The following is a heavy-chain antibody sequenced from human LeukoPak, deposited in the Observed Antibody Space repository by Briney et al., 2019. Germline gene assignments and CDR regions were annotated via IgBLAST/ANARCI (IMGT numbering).Heavy chain of an antibody. CDR1: GGSFSGYY. J-gene: IGHJ4*02. CDR2: INHSGST. D-gene: IGHD4-23*01. Sequence: SETLSLTCAVYGGSFSGYYWSWIRQPPGKGLEWIGEINHSGSTNYNPSLKSRVTISVDTSKNQFSLKLSSVTAADTAVYYCARQTVVHYYFDYWGQGTLVTVSS. CDR3: ARQTVVHYYFDY. V-gene: IGHV4-34*01.